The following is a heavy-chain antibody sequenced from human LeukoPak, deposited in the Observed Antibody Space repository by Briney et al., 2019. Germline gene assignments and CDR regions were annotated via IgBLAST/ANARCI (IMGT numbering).Heavy chain of an antibody. CDR2: IIPIFGTA. D-gene: IGHD3-16*01. Sequence: VASVKVSCKASGGTFSSYAISWVRQAPGQGLEWMGGIIPIFGTASYAQKFQGRVTITADESTSTAYMELSSLRSEDTAVYYCARDGAPAYYYYMDVWGKGTTVTVSS. CDR1: GGTFSSYA. J-gene: IGHJ6*03. CDR3: ARDGAPAYYYYMDV. V-gene: IGHV1-69*13.